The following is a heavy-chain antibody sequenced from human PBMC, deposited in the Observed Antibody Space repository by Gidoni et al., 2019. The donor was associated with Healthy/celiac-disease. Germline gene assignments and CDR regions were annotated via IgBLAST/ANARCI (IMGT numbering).Heavy chain of an antibody. D-gene: IGHD3-3*01. CDR3: ARDRTFGVEIKADYYYGMDV. CDR1: GGTCSSYA. J-gene: IGHJ6*02. V-gene: IGHV1-69*01. Sequence: QVQLMPSGPEVKKPVSSVKVSCKTSGGTCSSYAISWVRQATGQGLEWKGGIIPIVGTVNYAKKFQGGVKMTVDESTSTVYMERSSLRSEDTVVYDCARDRTFGVEIKADYYYGMDVWGQGTTVTVSS. CDR2: IIPIVGTV.